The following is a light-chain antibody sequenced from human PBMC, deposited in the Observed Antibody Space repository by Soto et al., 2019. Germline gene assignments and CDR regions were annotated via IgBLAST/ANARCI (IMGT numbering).Light chain of an antibody. CDR2: GAS. Sequence: EIVLTQSPGTLSLSPGERATLSCRASQSVSNSYLAWYQQKPGQAPRLLIYGASNRATGIPDRFSGSGSGTDFTLTISRLEPEDFAVYYCQQYGSSLPWTFGQGTKVDIK. J-gene: IGKJ1*01. CDR3: QQYGSSLPWT. V-gene: IGKV3-20*01. CDR1: QSVSNSY.